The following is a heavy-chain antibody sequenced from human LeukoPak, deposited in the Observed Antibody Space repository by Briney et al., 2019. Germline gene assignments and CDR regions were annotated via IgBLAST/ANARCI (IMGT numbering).Heavy chain of an antibody. CDR1: GLTFSNAW. Sequence: GGSLRLSCAASGLTFSNAWMSWVRQAPGKGLEWVGRIKSKTDGGTTDYAAPVKGRFTISRDDSKNTLYLQMNSLKTEDTAVYYCTTLIVGATTPWSDYWGQGTLVTVSS. V-gene: IGHV3-15*01. CDR2: IKSKTDGGTT. CDR3: TTLIVGATTPWSDY. J-gene: IGHJ4*02. D-gene: IGHD1-26*01.